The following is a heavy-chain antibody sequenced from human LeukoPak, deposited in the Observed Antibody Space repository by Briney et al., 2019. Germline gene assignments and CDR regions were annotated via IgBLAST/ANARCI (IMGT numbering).Heavy chain of an antibody. Sequence: SETLSLTCTVSGGSINNYYCSWIRQSPGKGLEWIGSRLFTGSASYNSSLRSRATISMGTSKNQFSLKLTSVTAADTAVYYCARVHSTAAGPDYWGQGTLVTVSS. CDR3: ARVHSTAAGPDY. CDR2: RLFTGSA. D-gene: IGHD6-13*01. CDR1: GGSINNYY. J-gene: IGHJ4*02. V-gene: IGHV4-59*01.